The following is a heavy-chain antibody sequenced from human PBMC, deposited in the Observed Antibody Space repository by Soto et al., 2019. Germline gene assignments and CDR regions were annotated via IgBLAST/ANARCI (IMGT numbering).Heavy chain of an antibody. V-gene: IGHV2-5*02. CDR3: AHRRGRYCSGGSCYFDY. J-gene: IGHJ4*02. CDR2: IYWDDDK. D-gene: IGHD2-15*01. Sequence: QITLKESGPTLVKPTQTLTLTCTFSGFSLSTSGVGVGWIRQPPGKALEWLALIYWDDDKRYSPSLKSRLTITNDTSKNQVVLTMTNMDPVDTATYYCAHRRGRYCSGGSCYFDYWGQGTLVTVSS. CDR1: GFSLSTSGVG.